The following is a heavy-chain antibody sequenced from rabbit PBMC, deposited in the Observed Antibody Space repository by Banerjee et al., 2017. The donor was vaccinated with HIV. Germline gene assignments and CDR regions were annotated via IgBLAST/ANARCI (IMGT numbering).Heavy chain of an antibody. V-gene: IGHV1S47*01. D-gene: IGHD1-1*01. CDR1: GFDFSVYG. CDR2: IDPVFGVT. CDR3: ARNYVNAFDP. Sequence: QEQLVESGGGLVQPGGSLKLSCKASGFDFSVYGLSWVRQAPGKGLEWIGYIDPVFGVTYYATWVNGRFTISRDNARNTLFLQLNSLTAADTATYFCARNYVNAFDPWGPGTLVTVS. J-gene: IGHJ2*01.